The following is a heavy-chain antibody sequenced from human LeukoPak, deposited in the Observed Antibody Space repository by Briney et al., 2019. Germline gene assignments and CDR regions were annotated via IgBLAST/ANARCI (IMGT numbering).Heavy chain of an antibody. CDR2: FDPEDGET. Sequence: ASVKVSCKVSGYTLTELSMRWVRQAPGKGLEWMGGFDPEDGETIYAQKFQGRVTMTEDTSTDTAYMELSSLRSEDTAVYYCATVGRWLQFPAAVDYWGQGTLVTVSS. CDR3: ATVGRWLQFPAAVDY. CDR1: GYTLTELS. V-gene: IGHV1-24*01. D-gene: IGHD5-24*01. J-gene: IGHJ4*02.